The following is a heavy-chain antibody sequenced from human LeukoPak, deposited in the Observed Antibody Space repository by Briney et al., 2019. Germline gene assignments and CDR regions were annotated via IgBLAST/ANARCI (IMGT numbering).Heavy chain of an antibody. D-gene: IGHD4-17*01. Sequence: ASVKVSCKASGGTFSSYAISWVRQAPGQGLEWMRRIIPIFGTANYAQKFQGRVTITTDESTSTAYMELSSLRSEDTAVYYCARDSPYGDSDYWGQGTLVTVSS. J-gene: IGHJ4*02. V-gene: IGHV1-69*05. CDR3: ARDSPYGDSDY. CDR1: GGTFSSYA. CDR2: IIPIFGTA.